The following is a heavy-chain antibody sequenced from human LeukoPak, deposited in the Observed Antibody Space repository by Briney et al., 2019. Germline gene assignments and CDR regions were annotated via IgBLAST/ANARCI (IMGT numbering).Heavy chain of an antibody. CDR1: GGSISSYY. D-gene: IGHD3-3*01. V-gene: IGHV4-4*07. CDR2: IYTSGST. J-gene: IGHJ5*02. Sequence: SETLSLTCTVPGGSISSYYCRWIRQPAGKGLEWIGRIYTSGSTNYNPSLKSRVTMSVDTSKNQFSLKLSSVTAADTAVYYCARDFWSGPNWFDPWGQGTLVTVSS. CDR3: ARDFWSGPNWFDP.